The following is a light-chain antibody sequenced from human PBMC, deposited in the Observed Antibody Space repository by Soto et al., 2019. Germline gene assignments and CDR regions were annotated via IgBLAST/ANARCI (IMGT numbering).Light chain of an antibody. V-gene: IGKV3-11*01. Sequence: EIVLTQSPATLSLSPGERATLSCRASQSVSSHLDWYQQRPGQAPRLLIYDASNRATGIPGRFSGSVSGTEFTLTISGLEPEDFAVYYCQQRSNWPPWTFGQGTKVEIK. CDR1: QSVSSH. J-gene: IGKJ1*01. CDR3: QQRSNWPPWT. CDR2: DAS.